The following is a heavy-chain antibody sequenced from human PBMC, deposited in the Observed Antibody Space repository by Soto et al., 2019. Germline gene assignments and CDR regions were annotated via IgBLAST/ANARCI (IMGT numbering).Heavy chain of an antibody. J-gene: IGHJ4*02. D-gene: IGHD1-7*01. CDR1: GGSISSGGYY. V-gene: IGHV4-31*03. CDR3: ARCGTTRFYFDY. Sequence: SETLSLTCTVSGGSISSGGYYWSWIRQHPGKGLEWIGYIYYSGSTYYNPSLKSRVTISVDTSKNQFSLKLSSVTAADTAVYYCARCGTTRFYFDYWGQGTLVTVS. CDR2: IYYSGST.